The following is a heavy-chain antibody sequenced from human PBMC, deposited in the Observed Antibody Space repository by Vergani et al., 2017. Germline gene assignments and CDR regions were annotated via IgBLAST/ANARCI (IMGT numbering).Heavy chain of an antibody. D-gene: IGHD3-16*01. CDR2: IVVGSGNT. V-gene: IGHV1-58*01. CDR1: GFTFTSSA. Sequence: QMQLVQSGPEVKKPGTSVKVSCKASGFTFTSSAVQWVRQARGQRLEWIGWIVVGSGNTNYAQKLQGRVTMTTDTSTSTAYMELRSLRSDDTAVYYCVRWGNFDYWGQGTLVTVSS. CDR3: VRWGNFDY. J-gene: IGHJ4*02.